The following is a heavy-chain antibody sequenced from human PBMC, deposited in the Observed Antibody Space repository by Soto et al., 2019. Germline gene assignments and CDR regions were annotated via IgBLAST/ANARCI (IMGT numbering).Heavy chain of an antibody. V-gene: IGHV4-59*08. CDR3: ASWSYYDSSGYYPPDYYYYGMDV. CDR1: GGSTSSYY. D-gene: IGHD3-22*01. Sequence: SETLSLTCTVSGGSTSSYYWSWIRQPPGKGLEWFGYIYYSGSTNYNPSLKSRVTISVDTSKNQFSLKLSSVTAADTAVYYCASWSYYDSSGYYPPDYYYYGMDVWGQGTTVTVS. J-gene: IGHJ6*02. CDR2: IYYSGST.